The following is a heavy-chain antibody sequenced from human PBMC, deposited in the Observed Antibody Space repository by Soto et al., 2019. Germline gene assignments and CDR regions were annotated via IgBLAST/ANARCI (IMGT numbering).Heavy chain of an antibody. J-gene: IGHJ6*02. V-gene: IGHV4-31*03. D-gene: IGHD6-13*01. Sequence: SETLSLTCTVSGGSISSGGYYWSWIRQHPGKGLEWIGYIYYSGSTCYNPSLKSRVTISVDTSKNQFSLKLSSVTAADTAVYYCARELAAAGIDYYYYGMDVWGQGTTVTVSS. CDR2: IYYSGST. CDR1: GGSISSGGYY. CDR3: ARELAAAGIDYYYYGMDV.